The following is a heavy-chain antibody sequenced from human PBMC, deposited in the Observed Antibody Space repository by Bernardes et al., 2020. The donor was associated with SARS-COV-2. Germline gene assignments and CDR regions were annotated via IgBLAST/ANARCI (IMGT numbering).Heavy chain of an antibody. Sequence: LCVFSGFTVSRYSMFWIRRATGKGLEYVDAISSNGAKPYYAYSVRCRFTISRDTSKNTIFLQMDSLRAEDMAMYDCTRDRDFCSTTACSRLFDALDLWGQGTRGTVS. CDR2: ISSNGAKP. CDR1: GFTVSRYS. V-gene: IGHV3-64*01. J-gene: IGHJ3*01. D-gene: IGHD2-2*01. CDR3: TRDRDFCSTTACSRLFDALDL.